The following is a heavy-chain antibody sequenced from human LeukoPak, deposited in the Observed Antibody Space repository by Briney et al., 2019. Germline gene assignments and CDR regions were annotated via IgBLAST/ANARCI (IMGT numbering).Heavy chain of an antibody. D-gene: IGHD3-22*01. J-gene: IGHJ5*02. V-gene: IGHV4-39*07. CDR2: IHYSGST. CDR1: GGSISSSPYY. CDR3: ARDRITMIPRGWFDP. Sequence: PSETLSLTCTVSGGSISSSPYYWAWVRQPPGKGLEWIGSIHYSGSTYYNPSLKSRVTISVDTSKNQFSLKLSSVTAADTAVYYCARDRITMIPRGWFDPWGQGTLVTVSS.